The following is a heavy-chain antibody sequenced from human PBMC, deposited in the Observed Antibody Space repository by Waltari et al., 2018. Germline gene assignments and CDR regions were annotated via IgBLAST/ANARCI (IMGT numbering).Heavy chain of an antibody. CDR3: SANFQH. J-gene: IGHJ1*01. CDR2: INSDATTT. Sequence: EVQLVESGGGLVQPGGSLRLSCTASGFTFTNYWMHWVRQAPGKGLVWVSHINSDATTTNYADSVKGRFTISRDNAKNTVSLQMNSLTVEDTAVYYCSANFQHWGQGTLVTVSS. CDR1: GFTFTNYW. D-gene: IGHD6-25*01. V-gene: IGHV3-74*01.